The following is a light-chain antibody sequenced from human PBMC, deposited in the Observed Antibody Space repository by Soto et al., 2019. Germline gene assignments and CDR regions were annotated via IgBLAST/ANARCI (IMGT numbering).Light chain of an antibody. CDR2: AAS. J-gene: IGKJ5*01. CDR3: RQLNSYPIT. V-gene: IGKV1-9*01. Sequence: DIQLTQSPSFLSASVGDRVTITCRASQGLSSDLAWYQQKPGKAPKLLIYAASTLQSGVPSRFSGSGSGTEFTLTISSLQPEDFATYYCRQLNSYPITFGQGTSLEIK. CDR1: QGLSSD.